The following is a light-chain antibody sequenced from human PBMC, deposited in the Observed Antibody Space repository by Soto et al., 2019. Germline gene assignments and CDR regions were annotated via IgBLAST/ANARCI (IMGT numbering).Light chain of an antibody. CDR1: QSISIW. J-gene: IGKJ4*01. Sequence: DLQMTQSPSTLSASVGDRVTITCRASQSISIWLAWYQQKPGKAPKLLIYKASSLESGVPSRFSASRSGTEFTLTINSLQPVDFATYYSQLYNNYSLTFGGGTKVEIK. CDR3: QLYNNYSLT. CDR2: KAS. V-gene: IGKV1-5*03.